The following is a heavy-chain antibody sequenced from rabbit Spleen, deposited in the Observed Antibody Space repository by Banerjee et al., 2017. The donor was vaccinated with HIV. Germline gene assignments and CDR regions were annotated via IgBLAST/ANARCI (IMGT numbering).Heavy chain of an antibody. V-gene: IGHV1S45*01. CDR3: ASAYSDIYFNL. CDR2: VGIGSDNT. D-gene: IGHD6-1*01. J-gene: IGHJ4*01. CDR1: GFSFSSGYY. Sequence: QEQLVESGGGLVKPGGTLTLTCKASGFSFSSGYYVSWVRQVPGKGLEWIGCVGIGSDNTWYASRAKGRFTISKTSSTTVTLQVTSLTAADTATYFCASAYSDIYFNLWGPGTLVTVS.